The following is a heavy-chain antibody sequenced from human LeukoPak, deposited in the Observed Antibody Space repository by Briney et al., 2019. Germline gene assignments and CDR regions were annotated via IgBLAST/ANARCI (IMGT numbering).Heavy chain of an antibody. D-gene: IGHD5-12*01. CDR3: ARGVRDGYRIQPD. Sequence: GASVKVSCKASGYTFTSYAISWVRQAPGQGLEWMGRIIPILGIANYAQKFQGRVTITADKSTSTAYMELSSLRSEDTAVYYCARGVRDGYRIQPDWGQGTLVTVSS. CDR2: IIPILGIA. CDR1: GYTFTSYA. J-gene: IGHJ4*02. V-gene: IGHV1-69*04.